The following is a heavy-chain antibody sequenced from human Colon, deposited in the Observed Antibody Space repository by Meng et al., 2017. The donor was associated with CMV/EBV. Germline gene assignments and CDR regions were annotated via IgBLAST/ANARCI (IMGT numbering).Heavy chain of an antibody. CDR1: GFRFSDYF. V-gene: IGHV3-11*01. J-gene: IGHJ1*01. Sequence: GESLKISCEGSGFRFSDYFMSWVRQAPGKGLEWVAYISSASITTYYAESVKGRFTISRDNSRNTMYLQMDSLRAEDTAIYYCARHYYDKGGDQFPQHWGQGTLVTVSS. CDR3: ARHYYDKGGDQFPQH. D-gene: IGHD3-22*01. CDR2: ISSASITT.